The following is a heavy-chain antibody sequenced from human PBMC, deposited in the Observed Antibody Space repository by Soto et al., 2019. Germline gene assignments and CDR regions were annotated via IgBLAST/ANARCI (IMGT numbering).Heavy chain of an antibody. CDR2: IIPFYDKP. CDR1: GGTFSNYA. CDR3: ARGYRELYYYAIDV. D-gene: IGHD3-10*01. Sequence: QVELVQSGVEVKNPGSSVKVSCKASGGTFSNYAINWVRQAPGQGLEWMGGIIPFYDKPNYAQNFLGRVTISSDKFTPTAYMELSSLRSEYMAGYFCARGYRELYYYAIDVWGIGTPVIVSS. V-gene: IGHV1-69*06. J-gene: IGHJ6*04.